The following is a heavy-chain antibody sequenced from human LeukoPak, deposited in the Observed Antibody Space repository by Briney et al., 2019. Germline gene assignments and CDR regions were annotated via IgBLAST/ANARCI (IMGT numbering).Heavy chain of an antibody. D-gene: IGHD2-21*01. CDR1: GYSIRTTYY. CDR3: ARVNAPVATFDY. Sequence: PSETLSLTCTVSGYSIRTTYYGGWIRHPPGKGLEWIATIPHSGSTYYTPSLRSRLTISLDTSKNQFSLKLTSVTAADTAVHYCARVNAPVATFDYWGQGALVTVSS. J-gene: IGHJ4*02. V-gene: IGHV4-38-2*02. CDR2: IPHSGST.